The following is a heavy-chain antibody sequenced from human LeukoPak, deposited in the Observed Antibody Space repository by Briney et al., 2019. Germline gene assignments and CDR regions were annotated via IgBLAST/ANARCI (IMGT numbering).Heavy chain of an antibody. V-gene: IGHV3-23*01. D-gene: IGHD4-17*01. CDR1: GFTFSSYA. CDR2: ISGSGGST. CDR3: AKEGVPVTILGYFDY. J-gene: IGHJ4*02. Sequence: PGGSLRLSCAASGFTFSSYAMSWVRQAPGKGLEWVSAISGSGGSTYYADSVKGRFTISRDNPKNTLYLQMNSLRAEDTAVYYCAKEGVPVTILGYFDYWGQGTLVTVSS.